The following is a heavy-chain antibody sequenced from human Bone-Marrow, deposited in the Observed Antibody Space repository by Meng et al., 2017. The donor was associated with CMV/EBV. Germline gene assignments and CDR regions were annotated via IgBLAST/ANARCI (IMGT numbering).Heavy chain of an antibody. CDR3: ASSLGTVSYGMDV. CDR2: ITPFNGNT. CDR1: GYTFTYRY. J-gene: IGHJ6*02. V-gene: IGHV1-45*02. D-gene: IGHD4-17*01. Sequence: SVKVSCKASGYTFTYRYVHWVRQAPGQALEWVGWITPFNGNTNCAQKFLDRVIITRDRSMSTAYMELSSLRSEDTAMYYCASSLGTVSYGMDVWGQGTTVTVSS.